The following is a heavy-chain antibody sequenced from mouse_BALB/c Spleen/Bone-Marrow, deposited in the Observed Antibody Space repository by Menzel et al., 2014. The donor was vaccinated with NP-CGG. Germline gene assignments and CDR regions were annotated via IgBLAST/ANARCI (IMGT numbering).Heavy chain of an antibody. CDR3: ARHAYYDQTEVSFLY. D-gene: IGHD2-4*01. CDR1: GFSFNSYG. Sequence: KSGGSLKLYCAASGFSFNSYGMSWVRQTPEKRLEWVATVSGGGSYTFYPDSVKGRFTISRDNAKNNLYLQLSSLRSEDTALYYCARHAYYDQTEVSFLYWGQGTLVTVSA. J-gene: IGHJ3*01. CDR2: VSGGGSYT. V-gene: IGHV5-9-2*01.